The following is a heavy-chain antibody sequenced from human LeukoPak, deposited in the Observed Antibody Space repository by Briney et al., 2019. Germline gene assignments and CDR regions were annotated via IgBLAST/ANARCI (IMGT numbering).Heavy chain of an antibody. CDR3: ARDNSVRDEAWWLNP. D-gene: IGHD5-24*01. J-gene: IGHJ5*02. CDR1: GYTFTGYW. Sequence: GASVKVSCKAFGYTFTGYWMHWVRQAPGQGPEWMGVFAPSGGSTIYAQKFKGRVTLTRDMSTSTDYLELSSLRSEDTAVYYCARDNSVRDEAWWLNPWGQGTLVTVSS. V-gene: IGHV1-46*01. CDR2: FAPSGGST.